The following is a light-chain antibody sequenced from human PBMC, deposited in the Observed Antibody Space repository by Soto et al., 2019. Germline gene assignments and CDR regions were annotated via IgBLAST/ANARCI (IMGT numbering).Light chain of an antibody. V-gene: IGKV1-5*01. CDR1: QSIGDS. CDR2: DVS. Sequence: DIQMTQSPSSLSASVEDRVTIACRASQSIGDSLAWYQQKPGKAPYLLISDVSSLERGVPSRFGGSGSGPEFTLTTSSMQPDDFATFYCQQYNGYCRTFRQGTKVDIK. J-gene: IGKJ1*01. CDR3: QQYNGYCRT.